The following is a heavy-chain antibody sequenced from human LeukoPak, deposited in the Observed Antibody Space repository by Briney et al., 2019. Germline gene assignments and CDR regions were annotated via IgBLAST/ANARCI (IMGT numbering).Heavy chain of an antibody. D-gene: IGHD2-15*01. V-gene: IGHV4-31*03. CDR2: IYYSGST. Sequence: SETLSLTCTVSGGSISSGGYYWSWIRQHPGKGLEWIGYIYYSGSTYSNPSLKSRVTISVDTSKNQFSLELSSVTAADTAVYYCARDHSRAFDPWGQGTLVTVSS. CDR1: GGSISSGGYY. CDR3: ARDHSRAFDP. J-gene: IGHJ5*02.